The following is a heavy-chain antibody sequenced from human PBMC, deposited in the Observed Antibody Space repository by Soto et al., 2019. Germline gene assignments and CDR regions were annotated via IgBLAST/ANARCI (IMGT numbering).Heavy chain of an antibody. CDR2: IIPVIGVP. J-gene: IGHJ4*02. Sequence: SVKVSCKASGGTFSNHAFNWVRQAPGQGLEWMGGIIPVIGVPNYAQKFQGRVTITADASTTTTYMELSSLRSEDTAVYYCARDLEFRDGNISHLDYWGQGTLVTVSS. D-gene: IGHD3-10*01. V-gene: IGHV1-69*10. CDR3: ARDLEFRDGNISHLDY. CDR1: GGTFSNHA.